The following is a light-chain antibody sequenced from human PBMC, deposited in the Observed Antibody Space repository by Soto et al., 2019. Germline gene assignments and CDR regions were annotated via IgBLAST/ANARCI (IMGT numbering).Light chain of an antibody. Sequence: EIVLAQSPGTLSLSPGERATLSCRASQSVTNSFLAWYQQKPGQAPRLLIYGASRRATGIPDRLTGSGSGPDFTLTISRLEPEDFAVYYCQQYVISPWAFGQGTKVEI. CDR2: GAS. CDR3: QQYVISPWA. CDR1: QSVTNSF. J-gene: IGKJ1*01. V-gene: IGKV3-20*01.